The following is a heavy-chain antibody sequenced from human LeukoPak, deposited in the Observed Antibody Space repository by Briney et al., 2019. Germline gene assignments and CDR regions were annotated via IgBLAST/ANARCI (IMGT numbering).Heavy chain of an antibody. D-gene: IGHD1-26*01. CDR1: GFTFSSYW. CDR3: AREVGSGYYGMDV. Sequence: GGSLRLSCAASGFTFSSYWMSWVRQAPGKGLEWVANIKQDGSEKYYVDSVKGRFTISRDNAKNSLYLQMNSLRAEDTAVYYCAREVGSGYYGMDVWGQGTTVTVSS. V-gene: IGHV3-7*01. CDR2: IKQDGSEK. J-gene: IGHJ6*02.